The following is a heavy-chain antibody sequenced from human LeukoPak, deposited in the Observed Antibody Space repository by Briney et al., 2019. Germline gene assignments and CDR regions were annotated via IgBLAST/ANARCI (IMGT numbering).Heavy chain of an antibody. D-gene: IGHD3-10*01. CDR2: INAGNGNT. Sequence: ASVKVSCKASGYTFTSYALHWVRLAPAPRREWMGLINAGNGNTKYSQKFQGRVTITRDTFASTAYMEMSSLRSVDTAVYYCARDTHLVRGVHLGPYYYCGMDVWGQGTTVTVSS. CDR3: ARDTHLVRGVHLGPYYYCGMDV. CDR1: GYTFTSYA. V-gene: IGHV1-3*01. J-gene: IGHJ6*02.